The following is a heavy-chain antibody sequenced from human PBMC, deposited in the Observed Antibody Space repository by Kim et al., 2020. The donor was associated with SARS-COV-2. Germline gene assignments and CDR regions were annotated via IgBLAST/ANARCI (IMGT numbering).Heavy chain of an antibody. CDR2: IKSKIDGGTT. V-gene: IGHV3-15*01. CDR1: GITFTNAW. D-gene: IGHD6-13*01. J-gene: IGHJ4*02. CDR3: ITDQGNSSHYYEVVY. Sequence: GGSLRLSCAASGITFTNAWMSWVRQAPGKGLECVGRIKSKIDGGTTGYTAPVKGRFTISRDDSKNMLYLQMNSLKTEDTAVYYCITDQGNSSHYYEVVYWGQGTLVTVSS.